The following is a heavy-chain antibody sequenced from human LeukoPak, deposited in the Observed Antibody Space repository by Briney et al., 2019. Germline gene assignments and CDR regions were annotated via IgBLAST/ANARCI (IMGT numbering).Heavy chain of an antibody. V-gene: IGHV4-39*07. CDR3: AREDPYITGTTAGFNY. J-gene: IGHJ4*02. Sequence: SETLSLTCTVSGGSISSSSYYWGWIRQPPGKGLEWIGSIYYSGSTYYNPSLKSRVTISVDTSKNQFSLKLSSVTAADTAVYYCAREDPYITGTTAGFNYWGQGTLVTVSS. CDR1: GGSISSSSYY. CDR2: IYYSGST. D-gene: IGHD1-20*01.